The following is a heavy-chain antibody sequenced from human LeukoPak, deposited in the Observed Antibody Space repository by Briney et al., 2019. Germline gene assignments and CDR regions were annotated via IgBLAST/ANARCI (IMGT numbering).Heavy chain of an antibody. CDR2: IYYSGST. CDR1: GGSISSSSYY. V-gene: IGHV4-39*01. Sequence: PSETLSLTCTVSGGSISSSSYYWCWIRQPPGKGLEWIGSIYYSGSTYYNPSLKSRVTISVDTSKNQFSLKLSSVIGADTAVYYCARRVVVPAANIWFDPWGQGTLVTVSS. J-gene: IGHJ5*02. D-gene: IGHD2-2*01. CDR3: ARRVVVPAANIWFDP.